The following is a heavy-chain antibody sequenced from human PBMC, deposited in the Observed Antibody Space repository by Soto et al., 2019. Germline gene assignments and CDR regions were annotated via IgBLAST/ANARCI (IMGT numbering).Heavy chain of an antibody. D-gene: IGHD6-13*01. CDR2: SSSSSSTI. V-gene: IGHV3-48*01. Sequence: EVQLVESGGGLVKPGGSLRLSCAASGLTFSSYSMNWVRQAPGKGLEWVSYSSSSSSTIYYAGSVKGRFTISRDNAKNSLYLQLNSLRAEDTAVYYCARHPERIAEIGWFDPWGQGTLVTVSS. J-gene: IGHJ5*02. CDR1: GLTFSSYS. CDR3: ARHPERIAEIGWFDP.